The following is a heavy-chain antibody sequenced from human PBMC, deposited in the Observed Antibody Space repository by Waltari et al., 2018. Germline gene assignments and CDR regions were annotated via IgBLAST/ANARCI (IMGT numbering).Heavy chain of an antibody. D-gene: IGHD4-17*01. CDR3: TRQPYGDYDY. Sequence: EVQLVESGGGLVQPGGSLKLSCAASGFTFRGPAMHWVRQASGKGLEWVGRIRSKANSYATAYAASVKGRFTISRDDSKNTAYLQMNSLKTEDTAVYYCTRQPYGDYDYWGQGTLVTVSS. CDR2: IRSKANSYAT. J-gene: IGHJ4*02. V-gene: IGHV3-73*02. CDR1: GFTFRGPA.